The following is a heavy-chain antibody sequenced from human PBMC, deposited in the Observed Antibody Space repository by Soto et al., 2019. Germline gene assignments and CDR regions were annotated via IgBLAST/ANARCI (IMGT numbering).Heavy chain of an antibody. V-gene: IGHV4-59*01. D-gene: IGHD6-13*01. CDR3: ARVVLLGSSWYGVDY. CDR1: GGSISSYY. J-gene: IGHJ4*02. CDR2: IYYSGST. Sequence: QVQLQESGPGLVKPSETLSLTCTVSGGSISSYYWSWIRQPPGKGLEWIGYIYYSGSTNYNPSLKRRVTLSVDTSKNQFSLKLSSVTAADTAVYYCARVVLLGSSWYGVDYWGQGTLVTVSS.